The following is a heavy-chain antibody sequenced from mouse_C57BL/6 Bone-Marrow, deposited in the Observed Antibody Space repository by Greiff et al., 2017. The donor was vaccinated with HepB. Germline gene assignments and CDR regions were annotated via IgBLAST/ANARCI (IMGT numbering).Heavy chain of an antibody. CDR2: IYPSDSET. D-gene: IGHD1-1*01. V-gene: IGHV1-61*01. Sequence: VQLQQPGAELVRPGSSVKLSCKASGYTFTSYWMDWVKQRPGQGLEWIGNIYPSDSETHYNQKFKDKATLTVDKSSSTAYMQLSSLTSEDSAVYYCARFSYYYGPKGGYFDVWGTGTTVTVSS. J-gene: IGHJ1*03. CDR3: ARFSYYYGPKGGYFDV. CDR1: GYTFTSYW.